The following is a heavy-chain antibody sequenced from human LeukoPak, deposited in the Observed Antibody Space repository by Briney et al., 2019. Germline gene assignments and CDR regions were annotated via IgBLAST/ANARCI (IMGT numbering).Heavy chain of an antibody. CDR2: LRRSRTTYT. V-gene: IGHV3-11*06. Sequence: GGSLRLSCAASGFTFSDYYVSWIRQAPGRGLEWLSYLRRSRTTYTNYVDSVKGRFTISRDNAKNSLYLQNHSQNAEDTAVYYCSRVGSSGSVDYWGQGTLVTVSS. D-gene: IGHD1-1*01. CDR1: GFTFSDYY. J-gene: IGHJ4*02. CDR3: SRVGSSGSVDY.